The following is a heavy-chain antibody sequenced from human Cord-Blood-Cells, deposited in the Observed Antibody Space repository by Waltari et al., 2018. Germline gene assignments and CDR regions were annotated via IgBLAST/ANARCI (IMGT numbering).Heavy chain of an antibody. V-gene: IGHV6-1*01. CDR3: ARVPRSGSVGAFDI. CDR1: GDSVSSNSAA. J-gene: IGHJ3*02. CDR2: TYDRSKWYN. D-gene: IGHD2-15*01. Sequence: QVQLQQSGTGLVKPSQTLSLPCAISGDSVSSNSAAWNWLRQSPSRGLEWLGRTYDRSKWYNDYAVSVKSRITINPDTSKNQFSLQLNSVTPEDTAVYYCARVPRSGSVGAFDIWGQGTMVTVSS.